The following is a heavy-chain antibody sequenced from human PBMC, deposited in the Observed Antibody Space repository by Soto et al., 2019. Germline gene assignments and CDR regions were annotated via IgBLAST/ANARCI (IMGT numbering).Heavy chain of an antibody. CDR3: ARETGREMATNARSVYYYYGMDV. V-gene: IGHV6-1*01. CDR1: GDSVSSNSAA. J-gene: IGHJ6*02. CDR2: TYYRSKWYN. Sequence: SQTLSLTCAISGDSVSSNSAAWNSIRQSPSRGLEWLGRTYYRSKWYNDYAVAVKSRITINPDTSKNQFSLQLNSVTPEDTAVYYCARETGREMATNARSVYYYYGMDVWGQGTTVTVSS. D-gene: IGHD5-12*01.